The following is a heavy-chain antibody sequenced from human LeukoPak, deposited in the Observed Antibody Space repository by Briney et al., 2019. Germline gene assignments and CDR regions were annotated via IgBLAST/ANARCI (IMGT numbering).Heavy chain of an antibody. CDR2: IYWNDEK. CDR3: AHTQYSSDSGGVDDAFGI. CDR1: GLSLSTSGVG. D-gene: IGHD3-22*01. J-gene: IGHJ3*02. Sequence: SGPTLVKPTQTLTLTCTLSGLSLSTSGVGVGWIRQPPGKALEWLALIYWNDEKRYSPSLKSRLTITKDTSKIQVVLAMTNVDPVDTATYYCAHTQYSSDSGGVDDAFGIWGQGTMVTVSS. V-gene: IGHV2-5*01.